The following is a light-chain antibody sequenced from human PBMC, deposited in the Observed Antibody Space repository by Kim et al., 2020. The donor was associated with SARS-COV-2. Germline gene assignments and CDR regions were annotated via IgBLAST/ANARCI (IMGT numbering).Light chain of an antibody. CDR3: HQRRDWPRIT. Sequence: DIVLTQSPATLSVSPGERATLSCRASQIINNYLAWYQQKPGQAPRLLIYESSHRATSIPARFSGSGSGTDFTLTISSLEPEDFAVYYCHQRRDWPRITFGQGTRLEIK. CDR2: ESS. J-gene: IGKJ5*01. V-gene: IGKV3-11*01. CDR1: QIINNY.